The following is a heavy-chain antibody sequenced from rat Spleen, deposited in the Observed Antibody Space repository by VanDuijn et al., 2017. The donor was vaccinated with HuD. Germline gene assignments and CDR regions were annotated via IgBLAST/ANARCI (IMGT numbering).Heavy chain of an antibody. J-gene: IGHJ3*01. Sequence: EVQLVESGGGLVQPGRSMKLSCAASGFTFSNYGMAWVRQAPTKGLEWVASISTGGGNTYYRDSVKGRFTISRDNAKNTLYLQMDSLRSEDTATYYCARGPFYNNYDWFAYWGQGTLVTVSS. CDR2: ISTGGGNT. CDR1: GFTFSNYG. V-gene: IGHV5S13*01. CDR3: ARGPFYNNYDWFAY. D-gene: IGHD1-10*01.